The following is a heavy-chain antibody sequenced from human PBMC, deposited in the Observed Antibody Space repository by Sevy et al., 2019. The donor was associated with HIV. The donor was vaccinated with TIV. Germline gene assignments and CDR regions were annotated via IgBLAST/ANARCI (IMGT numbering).Heavy chain of an antibody. V-gene: IGHV3-30*02. CDR1: GFNFNNYS. D-gene: IGHD5-12*01. Sequence: GGSLRLSCAGSGFNFNNYSMNWVRQAPGKRLEWVAFIRHGGSDKHYADSVKGRFTISRDDSTSTLYLQMNSLRTEDTAVYYCATEVLYSGYYRYFDYWGQGTLVTVSS. CDR3: ATEVLYSGYYRYFDY. CDR2: IRHGGSDK. J-gene: IGHJ4*02.